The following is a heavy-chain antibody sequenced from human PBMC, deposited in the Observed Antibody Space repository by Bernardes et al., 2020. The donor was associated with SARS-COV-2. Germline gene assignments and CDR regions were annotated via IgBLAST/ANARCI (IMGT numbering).Heavy chain of an antibody. CDR2: ISSSSSYI. Sequence: GGSLRLSCAASGFTFSSYSMNWVRQAPGKGLEWVSSISSSSSYIYYADSVKGRFTISRDNAKNSLYLQMNSLRAEDTAVYYCARGDTAMVVYYYYGMDVWGQGTTVTVSS. V-gene: IGHV3-21*01. CDR1: GFTFSSYS. CDR3: ARGDTAMVVYYYYGMDV. J-gene: IGHJ6*02. D-gene: IGHD5-18*01.